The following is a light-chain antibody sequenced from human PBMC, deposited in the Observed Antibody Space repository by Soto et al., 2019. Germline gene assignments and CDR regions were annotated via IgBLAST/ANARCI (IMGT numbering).Light chain of an antibody. CDR2: GAS. CDR1: QSVSSSY. Sequence: EIVLTQSPGTLSLSPGERATLSCRASQSVSSSYLAWYQQTPGQAPRLLIYGASSRATGIPDRFSGSGSGTDFTLTISRLEPEDLAVDYCQQYGSSPVAFGQGTKVDIK. CDR3: QQYGSSPVA. J-gene: IGKJ1*01. V-gene: IGKV3-20*01.